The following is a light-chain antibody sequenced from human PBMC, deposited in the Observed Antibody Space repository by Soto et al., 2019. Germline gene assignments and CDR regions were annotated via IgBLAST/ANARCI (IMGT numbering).Light chain of an antibody. V-gene: IGLV2-23*01. CDR3: CSYASSSSYV. CDR1: SRFVGSYNL. Sequence: QSALTQPASVSGSPGQSITISCTGTSRFVGSYNLVSWYQQHTAKAPKLLIYEGTQRPSGVSSRFSGSKSGNTASLTISGLQAEEEADYYCCSYASSSSYVFGTRNKGTVL. CDR2: EGT. J-gene: IGLJ1*01.